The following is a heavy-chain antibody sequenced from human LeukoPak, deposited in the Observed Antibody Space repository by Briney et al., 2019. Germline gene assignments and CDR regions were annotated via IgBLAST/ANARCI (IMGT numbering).Heavy chain of an antibody. CDR2: ISAYNGNT. V-gene: IGHV1-18*01. J-gene: IGHJ2*01. Sequence: ASVKVSCKASGYTFTSYGISWVRQAPGQGLKWMGWISAYNGNTNYAQKLQGRVTMTTDTSTSTAYMELRSLRSDDTAVYYCARDRLKGPNWYFDLWGRGTLVTVSS. CDR1: GYTFTSYG. D-gene: IGHD3-16*01. CDR3: ARDRLKGPNWYFDL.